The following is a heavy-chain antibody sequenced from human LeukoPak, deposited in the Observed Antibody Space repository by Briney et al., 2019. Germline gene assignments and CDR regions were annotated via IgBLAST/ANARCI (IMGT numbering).Heavy chain of an antibody. CDR3: ARDQRYGDYEGWDDY. J-gene: IGHJ4*02. D-gene: IGHD4-17*01. CDR1: GFTFSTYA. V-gene: IGHV3-23*01. Sequence: GGSLRLSCAASGFTFSTYAMSWVRQAPGKGLEWVSGISGSGGSTYYADSVKGRFTISRDNSKNTLYLQMNSLRAEDTAVYYCARDQRYGDYEGWDDYWGQGTLVTVSS. CDR2: ISGSGGST.